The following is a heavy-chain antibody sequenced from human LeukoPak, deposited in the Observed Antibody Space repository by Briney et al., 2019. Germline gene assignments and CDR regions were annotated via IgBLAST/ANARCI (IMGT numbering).Heavy chain of an antibody. CDR3: ARDGYSYGINWFDP. Sequence: GGSLRLSCAASGFTFSDYYMSWFRQAPGKGLEWVSYISSSGSTIYYADSVKGRFTISRDNAKNSLYLQMNSLRSEDTAVYYCARDGYSYGINWFDPWGQGTLVTVSS. D-gene: IGHD5-18*01. V-gene: IGHV3-11*04. CDR1: GFTFSDYY. J-gene: IGHJ5*02. CDR2: ISSSGSTI.